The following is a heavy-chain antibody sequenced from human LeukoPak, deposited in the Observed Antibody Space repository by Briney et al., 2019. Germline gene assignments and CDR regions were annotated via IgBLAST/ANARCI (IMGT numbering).Heavy chain of an antibody. CDR2: IYNACST. J-gene: IGHJ6*03. D-gene: IGHD5-18*01. CDR1: GGTISSYY. V-gene: IGHV4-59*01. Sequence: SETLSLTCTVTGGTISSYYWSWIRQSPGKELDWIGVIYNACSTNYITSPKSRLTISVYTSTNTFSLKRSSVTAADTAVYYCARGEYSYGRYYYYYMDVWGKGNTVTVSS. CDR3: ARGEYSYGRYYYYYMDV.